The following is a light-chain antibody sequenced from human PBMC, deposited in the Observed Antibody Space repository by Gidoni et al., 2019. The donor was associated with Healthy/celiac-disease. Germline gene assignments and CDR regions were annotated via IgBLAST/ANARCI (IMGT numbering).Light chain of an antibody. J-gene: IGKJ1*01. CDR1: QRLGNW. CDR3: QQYNSYSPWT. Sequence: DIQMTQSPSTLSASVGDRVTITCRASQRLGNWLAWYQQKPGKAPKLLIYGASTLESGVPSRFSGSGSGTEFTLTLTILQPDDFATYYCQQYNSYSPWTFGQGTKVEIK. V-gene: IGKV1-5*01. CDR2: GAS.